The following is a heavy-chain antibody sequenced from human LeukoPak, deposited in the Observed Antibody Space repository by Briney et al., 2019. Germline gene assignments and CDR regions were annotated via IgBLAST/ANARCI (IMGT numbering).Heavy chain of an antibody. CDR2: IYYSGST. CDR3: ARDRGYCSGGSCLFYGMDV. J-gene: IGHJ6*02. Sequence: SETLPLTCTVSGGSISSYYWSWIRQPPGKGLEWIGYIYYSGSTNYNPSLKSRVTISVDTSKNQFSLKLSSVTAADTAVYYCARDRGYCSGGSCLFYGMDVWGQGTTVTVSS. V-gene: IGHV4-59*01. CDR1: GGSISSYY. D-gene: IGHD2-15*01.